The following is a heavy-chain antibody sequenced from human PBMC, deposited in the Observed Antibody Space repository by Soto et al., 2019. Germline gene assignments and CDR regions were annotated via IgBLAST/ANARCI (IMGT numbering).Heavy chain of an antibody. D-gene: IGHD2-2*01. CDR1: GFTFSSYG. CDR3: AREIVLSAHPALGS. J-gene: IGHJ4*02. Sequence: PVGSLRLSCAASGFTFSSYGMHWVRQAPGKGLEWVAVIWYDGSNKYYADSVKGRFTISRDNSKNTLYLQMNSLRAEDTAVYYCAREIVLSAHPALGSSGPGTMVTVSS. CDR2: IWYDGSNK. V-gene: IGHV3-33*01.